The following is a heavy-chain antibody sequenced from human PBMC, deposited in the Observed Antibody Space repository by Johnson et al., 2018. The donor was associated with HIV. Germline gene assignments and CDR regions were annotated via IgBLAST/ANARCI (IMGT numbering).Heavy chain of an antibody. CDR3: AKNFGKILAAGGLEVGDAFDI. Sequence: VQLVESGGGLVQPGGSLRLSCAASGFTFSSYAMSWVRQAPGKGLEWVSAISGSGGSTYYADSVKGRFPISRDNSKNTLYLQMNSLRAEDTAVYYCAKNFGKILAAGGLEVGDAFDIWGQGTMVTVSS. J-gene: IGHJ3*02. CDR2: ISGSGGST. D-gene: IGHD6-13*01. V-gene: IGHV3-23*04. CDR1: GFTFSSYA.